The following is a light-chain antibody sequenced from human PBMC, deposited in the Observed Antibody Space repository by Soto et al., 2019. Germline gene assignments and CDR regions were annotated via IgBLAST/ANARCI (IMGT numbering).Light chain of an antibody. Sequence: EIVMTQSPATLSVSPGERSTLSCRASQSVSSNLAWYQQKPGQAPRLLIYGASTRATGIPARFRGSGSGTEFTLTISSLQSEDFAVYYCQQRITFGQGTRLEI. J-gene: IGKJ5*01. CDR3: QQRIT. CDR1: QSVSSN. CDR2: GAS. V-gene: IGKV3-15*01.